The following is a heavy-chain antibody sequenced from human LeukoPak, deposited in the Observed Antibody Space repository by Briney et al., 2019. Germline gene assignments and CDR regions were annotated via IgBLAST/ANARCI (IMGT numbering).Heavy chain of an antibody. D-gene: IGHD1-1*01. Sequence: GGSLRLSCAASGFTFYSYGMSWVRQAPGKGLEWVAGISGSGADTYYADSVKGRFTVSRDNSRNTLFLQMDRLTVEDTALYYCAKGPRALDHSTHRFDYWGKGTLVTVSS. CDR1: GFTFYSYG. CDR3: AKGPRALDHSTHRFDY. J-gene: IGHJ4*02. V-gene: IGHV3-23*01. CDR2: ISGSGADT.